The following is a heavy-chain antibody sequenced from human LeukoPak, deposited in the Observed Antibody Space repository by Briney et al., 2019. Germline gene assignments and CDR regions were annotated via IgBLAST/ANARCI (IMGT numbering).Heavy chain of an antibody. CDR2: IYPGDSDT. CDR3: AATKYYYDSSGYPTGAFDI. V-gene: IGHV5-51*01. Sequence: GESLKISCKGSGYSFTSYWIGWVRQMPGKGLEWMGIIYPGDSDTRYSPSFQGQVTISADKSISTAYLQWSSLKASDTAMYYCAATKYYYDSSGYPTGAFDIWGQGTMVTVSS. J-gene: IGHJ3*02. CDR1: GYSFTSYW. D-gene: IGHD3-22*01.